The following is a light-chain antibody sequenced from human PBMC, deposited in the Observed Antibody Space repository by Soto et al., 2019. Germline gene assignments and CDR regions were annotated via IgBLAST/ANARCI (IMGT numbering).Light chain of an antibody. J-gene: IGKJ1*01. Sequence: DIQMTQSPSSVSASVGDSVTITCRTSQSFSNYLAWYQHRPGKAPKLLIYSATVLQSGVPSRFSGSGSGTDFTLTISRLQPEDSATYYCQQTYTIPWTFGQGTRVEIK. CDR1: QSFSNY. CDR3: QQTYTIPWT. CDR2: SAT. V-gene: IGKV1-39*01.